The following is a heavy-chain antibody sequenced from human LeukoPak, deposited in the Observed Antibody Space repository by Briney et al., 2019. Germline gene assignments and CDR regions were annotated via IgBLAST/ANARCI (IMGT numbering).Heavy chain of an antibody. Sequence: SETLSLNCTVSGGSISRYYWGWIRQPPGNGLEWDGYIYYSGSPNHNPSPKTRATISVDTSKNQFSQKMSSVTAAETAVYYCARGGRNWNDWFDTWGQGTLVTVSS. CDR2: IYYSGSP. D-gene: IGHD1-1*01. V-gene: IGHV4-59*01. J-gene: IGHJ5*02. CDR3: ARGGRNWNDWFDT. CDR1: GGSISRYY.